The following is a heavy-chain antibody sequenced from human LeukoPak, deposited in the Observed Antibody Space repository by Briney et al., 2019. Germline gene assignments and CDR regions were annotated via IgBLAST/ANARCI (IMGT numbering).Heavy chain of an antibody. J-gene: IGHJ2*01. CDR3: ARYAYCGADCYRSSNWYFDL. CDR2: IYHTGVT. Sequence: SETLSLTCSVSGSPISSRNYYWGWIRQTPGKGLEWLGTIYHTGVTFYNSSLKSRLTMSVDTSTNQFSVNLTSVTAAHTAVYYCARYAYCGADCYRSSNWYFDLWGRGTLVTVSS. V-gene: IGHV4-39*01. CDR1: GSPISSRNYY. D-gene: IGHD2-21*02.